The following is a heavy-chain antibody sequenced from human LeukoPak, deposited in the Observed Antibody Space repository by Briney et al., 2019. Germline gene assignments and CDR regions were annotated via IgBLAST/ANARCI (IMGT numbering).Heavy chain of an antibody. CDR3: AREPWDYGDENDAFDI. J-gene: IGHJ3*02. CDR2: IYYSGST. V-gene: IGHV4-39*07. D-gene: IGHD4-17*01. Sequence: PSETLSLTCTVSGGSISSSSYYWGWIRQPPGKGLEWIGSIYYSGSTYYNPSLKSRVTISVDTSKNQFSLKLSSVTAADTAVYYCAREPWDYGDENDAFDIWGQGTMVTVSS. CDR1: GGSISSSSYY.